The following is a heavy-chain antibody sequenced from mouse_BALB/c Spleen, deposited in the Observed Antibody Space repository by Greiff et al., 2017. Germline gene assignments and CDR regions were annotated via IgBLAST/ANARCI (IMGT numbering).Heavy chain of an antibody. CDR2: IYWDDDK. CDR1: GFSLSTSGMG. D-gene: IGHD2-14*01. V-gene: IGHV8-12*01. J-gene: IGHJ4*01. CDR3: ARIRDYRYDGSMDY. Sequence: QVTLNVSGPGILQPSQTLSLTCSFSGFSLSTSGMGVSWIRQPSGKGLEWLAHIYWDDDKRYNPSLKSRLTISKDTSRNQVFLKITSVDTADTATYYCARIRDYRYDGSMDYWGQGTSVTVSS.